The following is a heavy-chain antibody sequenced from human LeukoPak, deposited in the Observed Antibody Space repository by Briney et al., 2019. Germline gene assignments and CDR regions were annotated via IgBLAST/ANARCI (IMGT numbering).Heavy chain of an antibody. J-gene: IGHJ4*02. CDR2: ISWDGGST. D-gene: IGHD6-19*01. Sequence: GSLRLSCAASGFPFEDYAMHWVRPAPGKGLEWVSLISWDGGSTYYADSVKGRFTISRDNSKNSLYLQMNSLRAEDTALYYCAKDIGYGSGWYAGGYWGQGTLATVSS. CDR3: AKDIGYGSGWYAGGY. V-gene: IGHV3-43D*03. CDR1: GFPFEDYA.